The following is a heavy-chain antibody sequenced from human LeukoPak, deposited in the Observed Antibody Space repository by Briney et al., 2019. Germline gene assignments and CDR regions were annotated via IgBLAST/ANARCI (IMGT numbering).Heavy chain of an antibody. D-gene: IGHD5-18*01. CDR3: ARVGSGDIYGYGDY. CDR1: GFTVSSNF. CDR2: IYSGGST. J-gene: IGHJ4*02. Sequence: PGGSLRLSCAASGFTVSSNFMTWVRQAPGKGLEWVSLIYSGGSTYYADSVKGRFTISRDNSKNTLYLQMNSLRAEDTAVYYCARVGSGDIYGYGDYWGQGTLVTVSS. V-gene: IGHV3-66*01.